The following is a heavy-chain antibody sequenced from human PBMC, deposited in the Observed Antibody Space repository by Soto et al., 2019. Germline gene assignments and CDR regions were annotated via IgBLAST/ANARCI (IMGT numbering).Heavy chain of an antibody. CDR1: GGSISSYY. D-gene: IGHD3-10*01. CDR3: ARVITMVRGRGFDP. CDR2: IYYSGST. V-gene: IGHV4-59*01. J-gene: IGHJ5*02. Sequence: ETLSLTCTVSGGSISSYYWSWIRQPPGKGLEWIGYIYYSGSTNYNPSLKSRVTISVDTSKNQFSLKLSSVTAADTAVYYCARVITMVRGRGFDPWGQGTLVTVSS.